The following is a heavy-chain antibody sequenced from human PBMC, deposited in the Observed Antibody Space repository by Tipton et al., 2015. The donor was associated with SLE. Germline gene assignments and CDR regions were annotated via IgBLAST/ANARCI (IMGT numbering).Heavy chain of an antibody. CDR2: INHSGST. V-gene: IGHV4-34*01. J-gene: IGHJ2*01. Sequence: TLSLTCAVYGGSFSGYYWSWIRQPPGKGLEWIGEINHSGSTNYNPSLKSRVTISVDTSKNHFSLKLSSVTAADTAVYYCARASPGVWCFDLWGRGSLVTVSS. CDR3: ARASPGVWCFDL. CDR1: GGSFSGYY. D-gene: IGHD2-8*01.